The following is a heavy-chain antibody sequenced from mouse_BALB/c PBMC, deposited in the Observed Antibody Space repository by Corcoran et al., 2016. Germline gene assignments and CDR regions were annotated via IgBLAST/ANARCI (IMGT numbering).Heavy chain of an antibody. Sequence: EVQLQQSGAELVKPGASVKLSCTASGFNIKDTYMHWVKQRPEQGREWIGRIDPANGNTKYDPKLQGKATITADTYSNPAYLQLSSLTSEDTAVYYCARWDWDFDVWGAGTTVTVSS. J-gene: IGHJ1*01. CDR2: IDPANGNT. CDR1: GFNIKDTY. CDR3: ARWDWDFDV. V-gene: IGHV14-3*02.